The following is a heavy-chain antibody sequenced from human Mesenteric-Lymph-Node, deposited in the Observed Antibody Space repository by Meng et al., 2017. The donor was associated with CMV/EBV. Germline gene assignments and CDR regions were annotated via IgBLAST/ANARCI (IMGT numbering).Heavy chain of an antibody. D-gene: IGHD1-26*01. CDR2: LSGNGKSI. V-gene: IGHV3-20*01. Sequence: GESLKISCAASGFTFENYGMTWVRQAPGKGLEWVSGLSGNGKSIGYADSVKGRFTISRDNAKNSLFLQMNNLRVEDTALYRCARARIVGDNDAFDIWGQGTMVTVSS. J-gene: IGHJ3*02. CDR1: GFTFENYG. CDR3: ARARIVGDNDAFDI.